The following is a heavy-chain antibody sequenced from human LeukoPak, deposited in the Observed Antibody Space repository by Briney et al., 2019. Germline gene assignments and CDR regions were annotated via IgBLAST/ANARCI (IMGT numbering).Heavy chain of an antibody. D-gene: IGHD6-19*01. CDR1: GYTFTGYY. CDR3: ARAPLYSSGWYYIDY. J-gene: IGHJ4*02. Sequence: ASVKVSCKASGYTFTGYYMHWVRQAPGQGLEWMGWISAYNGNTNYAQKLQGRVTMTTDTSTSTAYMELRSLRSDDTAVCYCARAPLYSSGWYYIDYWGQGTLVTVSS. CDR2: ISAYNGNT. V-gene: IGHV1-18*04.